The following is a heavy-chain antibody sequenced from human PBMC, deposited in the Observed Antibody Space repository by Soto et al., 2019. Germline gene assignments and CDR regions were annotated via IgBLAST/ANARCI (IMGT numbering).Heavy chain of an antibody. CDR2: IWYDGSNK. J-gene: IGHJ4*02. CDR1: GFTFSSYG. D-gene: IGHD2-15*01. CDR3: ARDPEAPGYCSGGSCYGFDY. V-gene: IGHV3-33*01. Sequence: GGSLRLSCAASGFTFSSYGMHWVRQAPGKGLEWVAVIWYDGSNKYYADSVKGRFTISRDNSKNTLYLQMNSLRAEDTAVYYCARDPEAPGYCSGGSCYGFDYWGQGTLVTVSS.